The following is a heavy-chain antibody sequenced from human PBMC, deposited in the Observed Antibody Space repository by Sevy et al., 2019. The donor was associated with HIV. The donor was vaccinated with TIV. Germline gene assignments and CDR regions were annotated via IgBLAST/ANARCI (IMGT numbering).Heavy chain of an antibody. J-gene: IGHJ6*02. CDR3: ARNRWGGVVVTANPWGMDV. V-gene: IGHV3-7*01. D-gene: IGHD2-21*02. CDR1: GFTFSSYW. Sequence: GGSLRLSCAASGFTFSSYWMSWVRQAPGKGLEWVANIKQDGSEKYYVDSVRGRFTISRDNAKNSLYLQMKSLRAEDTAVYYCARNRWGGVVVTANPWGMDVWGQGTTVTVSS. CDR2: IKQDGSEK.